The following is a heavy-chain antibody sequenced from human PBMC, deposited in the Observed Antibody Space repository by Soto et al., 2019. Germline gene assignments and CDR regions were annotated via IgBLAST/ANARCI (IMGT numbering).Heavy chain of an antibody. J-gene: IGHJ5*02. CDR2: IYYSGSA. V-gene: IGHV4-30-4*01. CDR3: ARHPRIATRPFDP. Sequence: QVQLQESGPGLVKPSQTLSLTCTVSGGSISSGDYYWSWIRQPPGKGLEWIACIYYSGSAYYNPSLKSQVDRSVDTSKNQFSLKLNSVTAADTAVYYCARHPRIATRPFDPWGQGTLVTVSS. CDR1: GGSISSGDYY. D-gene: IGHD6-6*01.